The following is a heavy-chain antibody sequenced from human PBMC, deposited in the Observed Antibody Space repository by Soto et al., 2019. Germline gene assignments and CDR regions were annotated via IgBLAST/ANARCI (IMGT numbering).Heavy chain of an antibody. CDR3: ANPYCSVGSCYHEYFQH. CDR1: GFTFSSYA. CDR2: ISGSVGST. J-gene: IGHJ1*01. Sequence: GGSLRLSCAASGFTFSSYAMSWVRQAPGKGLEWVSAISGSVGSTYYADSVKGRFTISRDNSKNTLYLPMNSLRADDTAVYSCANPYCSVGSCYHEYFQHWGQGTLVTVSS. D-gene: IGHD2-15*01. V-gene: IGHV3-23*01.